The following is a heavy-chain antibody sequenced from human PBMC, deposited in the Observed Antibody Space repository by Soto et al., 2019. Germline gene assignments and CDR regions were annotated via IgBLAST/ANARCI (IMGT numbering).Heavy chain of an antibody. CDR3: ARSYGPMTYGMDV. Sequence: GESLKISCKGFEYSFTSYWIGWVRQMPGKGLEWMGIIYPSDSNTRYSPSFQGQVTFSADKSISTAYLQWSSLKAADTAIYYCARSYGPMTYGMDVWGQGTSVTVSS. CDR1: EYSFTSYW. J-gene: IGHJ6*02. V-gene: IGHV5-51*01. CDR2: IYPSDSNT. D-gene: IGHD3-10*01.